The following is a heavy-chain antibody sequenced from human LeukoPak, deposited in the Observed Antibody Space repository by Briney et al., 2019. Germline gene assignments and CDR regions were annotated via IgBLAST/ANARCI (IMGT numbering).Heavy chain of an antibody. J-gene: IGHJ4*02. D-gene: IGHD6-19*01. V-gene: IGHV3-23*01. Sequence: GGSLRLSCAASGFTFSSYAMSWVRQAPGKGLEWVSAISGSGGSTYYADSVKGRFTISRDNSKNTLYLQMNSLRAEDTAVYYCAKDIPGYSSGWYVSLPGYWGQGTLVTVPS. CDR3: AKDIPGYSSGWYVSLPGY. CDR1: GFTFSSYA. CDR2: ISGSGGST.